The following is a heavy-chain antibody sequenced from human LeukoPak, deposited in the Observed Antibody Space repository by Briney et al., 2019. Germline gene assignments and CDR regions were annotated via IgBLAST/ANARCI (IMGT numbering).Heavy chain of an antibody. CDR3: IRGGYYTIYDY. D-gene: IGHD5/OR15-5a*01. CDR2: IASKLHGGTT. Sequence: PGGSLRLSCAASGFTVSSNYMSWVRQAPGKGLEWVGLIASKLHGGTTEYAASVKGRFTISRDASKSIAYLQMNSLIIEDTAVYYCIRGGYYTIYDYWGQGTLVTVSS. V-gene: IGHV3-71*01. J-gene: IGHJ4*02. CDR1: GFTVSSNY.